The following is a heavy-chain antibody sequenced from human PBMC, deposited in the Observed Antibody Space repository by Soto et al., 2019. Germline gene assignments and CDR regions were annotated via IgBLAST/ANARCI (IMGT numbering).Heavy chain of an antibody. Sequence: QVQLQQWGAGLLKPSETLSLTCAVYGGSFSGYYWSWIRQPPGKGLEWIGEINHSGSTNYNPSLKSRVTISVDTSKNQFSLKLSSVTAADTAVYYCARAGRIRYNWVDPWGQGTLVTVSS. CDR3: ARAGRIRYNWVDP. D-gene: IGHD3-10*01. V-gene: IGHV4-34*01. J-gene: IGHJ5*02. CDR2: INHSGST. CDR1: GGSFSGYY.